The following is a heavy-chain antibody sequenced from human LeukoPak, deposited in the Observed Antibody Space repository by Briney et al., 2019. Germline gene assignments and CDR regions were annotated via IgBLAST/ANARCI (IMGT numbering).Heavy chain of an antibody. J-gene: IGHJ4*02. V-gene: IGHV3-53*05. CDR1: GFTVSSKY. CDR2: IYSGGST. D-gene: IGHD3-3*01. CDR3: ADDFWSGRH. Sequence: GGSLRLSCVASGFTVSSKYMSWVRQAPGKGLEWVSVIYSGGSTYYGESVKGRFTISRDNSKNTLYLQMNSLRAEDTAVYYCADDFWSGRHWGQGTLVTVSS.